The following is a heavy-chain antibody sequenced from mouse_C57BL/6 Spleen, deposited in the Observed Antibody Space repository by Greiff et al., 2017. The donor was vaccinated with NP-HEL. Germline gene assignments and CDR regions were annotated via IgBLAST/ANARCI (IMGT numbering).Heavy chain of an antibody. CDR2: IDPETGGT. D-gene: IGHD4-1*01. CDR3: TRPPPGTTFAY. Sequence: QVQLQQSGAELVRPGASVTLSCKASGYTFTDYEMHWVKQTPVHGLEWIGAIDPETGGTAYNQKFKGTAILTADKSSSTAYMELRSLTSEDSAVYYCTRPPPGTTFAYWGQGTLVTVSA. J-gene: IGHJ3*01. CDR1: GYTFTDYE. V-gene: IGHV1-15*01.